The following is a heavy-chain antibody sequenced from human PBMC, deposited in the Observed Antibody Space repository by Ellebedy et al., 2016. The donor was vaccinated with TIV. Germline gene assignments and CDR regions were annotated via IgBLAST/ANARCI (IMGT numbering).Heavy chain of an antibody. CDR3: TRDVDATGSTGAGPES. D-gene: IGHD3-10*01. V-gene: IGHV3-7*01. J-gene: IGHJ5*02. CDR1: GFTFSGYW. CDR2: IRHDGGER. Sequence: GGSLRLSCAASGFTFSGYWMSWVRQAPGKGLEWVANIRHDGGERYYVDSVKGRFTTSRDNAKNTLYLQMNSLTAEDTAVYYCTRDVDATGSTGAGPESWGQGTLVIVSS.